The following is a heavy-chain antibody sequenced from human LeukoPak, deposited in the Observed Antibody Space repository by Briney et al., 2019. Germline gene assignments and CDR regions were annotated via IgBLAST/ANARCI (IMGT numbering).Heavy chain of an antibody. CDR1: GFTFSSYA. J-gene: IGHJ4*02. Sequence: GGSLRLSCAASGFTFSSYAMSWVRQAPGKGLEWVSAISGSGGTTCYADSVKGRFTISRDNSKNTLYLQMNSLRAVDTAVYYCAKDRGMFLVGYLDYWGQGTLVTVSS. CDR2: ISGSGGTT. CDR3: AKDRGMFLVGYLDY. D-gene: IGHD2-15*01. V-gene: IGHV3-23*01.